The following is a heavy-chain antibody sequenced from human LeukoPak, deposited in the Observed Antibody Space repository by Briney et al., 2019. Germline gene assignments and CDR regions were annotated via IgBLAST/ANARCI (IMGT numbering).Heavy chain of an antibody. CDR3: ASMYSSGWYYFDY. Sequence: SETLSLTCAVYGGSFSGFYWSWIRQPPGKGLEWIGYIYYSGSTNYNPSLKSRVTISVDTSKNQFSLKLSSMTAADTAVYFCASMYSSGWYYFDYWGQGTLVTVSS. J-gene: IGHJ4*02. V-gene: IGHV4-59*01. CDR2: IYYSGST. D-gene: IGHD6-19*01. CDR1: GGSFSGFY.